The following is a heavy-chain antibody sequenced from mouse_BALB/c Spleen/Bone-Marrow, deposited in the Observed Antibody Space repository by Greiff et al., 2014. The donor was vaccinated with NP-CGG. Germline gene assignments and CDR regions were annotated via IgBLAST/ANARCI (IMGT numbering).Heavy chain of an antibody. V-gene: IGHV1-54*01. D-gene: IGHD3-3*01. CDR1: GYAFTNYL. CDR3: ARRDGSYFDY. Sequence: QVHVKQSGAELVRPGTSVKVSCKASGYAFTNYLIEWVKQRPRQGLEWIGMINPGSGGTNYNEKFKGKATLTADKSSSTAYMQLSSLTSDDSAVYFCARRDGSYFDYWGQGTTLTVSS. CDR2: INPGSGGT. J-gene: IGHJ2*01.